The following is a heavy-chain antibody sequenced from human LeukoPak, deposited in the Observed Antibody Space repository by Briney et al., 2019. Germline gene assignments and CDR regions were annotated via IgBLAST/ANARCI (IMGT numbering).Heavy chain of an antibody. Sequence: GGPLRLSCAASGFTFSSYRMHWVRRAPGKGRVWVSVIYSGGSTYYADSVKGRFTISRDNSKNTLYLQMNSLRAEDTAVYYCARGSYSSSHYFDYWGQGTLVTVSS. V-gene: IGHV3-66*01. CDR2: IYSGGST. CDR1: GFTFSSYR. J-gene: IGHJ4*02. D-gene: IGHD6-13*01. CDR3: ARGSYSSSHYFDY.